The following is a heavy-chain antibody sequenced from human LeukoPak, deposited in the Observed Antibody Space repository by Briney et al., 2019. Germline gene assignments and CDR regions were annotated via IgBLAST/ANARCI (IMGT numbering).Heavy chain of an antibody. J-gene: IGHJ4*02. V-gene: IGHV1-18*01. CDR1: GYTFTSYS. CDR3: ARVEGPSIFGVVDY. CDR2: SSVYKGDT. D-gene: IGHD3-3*01. Sequence: ASVKDSCKTSGYTFTSYSITWVRQAPGQGLEWMGWSSVYKGDTNYAQKLQGRVTMTTDTSTSTAYMELRSLRSDDTAVYFCARVEGPSIFGVVDYWGQGTLVTVSS.